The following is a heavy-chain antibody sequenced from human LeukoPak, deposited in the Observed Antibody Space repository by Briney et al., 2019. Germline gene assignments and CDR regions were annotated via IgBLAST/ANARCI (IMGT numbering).Heavy chain of an antibody. J-gene: IGHJ4*02. CDR3: ARARGDVSPASRYFDY. CDR2: IAKDGGEK. CDR1: GFTFSDYV. Sequence: GGSLRLSCAASGFTFSDYVMHWVRQAPGKGLEWVALIAKDGGEKYYADSVKGRFTISRDNPRNTLYLQMNSLRAEDTAMFFCARARGDVSPASRYFDYWGQGALVTVSS. D-gene: IGHD5-12*01. V-gene: IGHV3-30-3*01.